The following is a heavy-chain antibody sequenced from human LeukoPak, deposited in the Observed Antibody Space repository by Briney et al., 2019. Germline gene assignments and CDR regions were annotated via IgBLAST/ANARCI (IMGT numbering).Heavy chain of an antibody. CDR3: GAEWELPFGPTSRFDP. V-gene: IGHV4-39*07. J-gene: IGHJ5*02. CDR2: IYYSGST. Sequence: PSETLSLTCTVSGGSISSSSYYWGWIRQPPGKGLEWIGNIYYSGSTYYNPSLKSRVTISVDTSKNQFSLKLSSVTAADTAVYYCGAEWELPFGPTSRFDPWGQGTLVTVSS. D-gene: IGHD1-26*01. CDR1: GGSISSSSYY.